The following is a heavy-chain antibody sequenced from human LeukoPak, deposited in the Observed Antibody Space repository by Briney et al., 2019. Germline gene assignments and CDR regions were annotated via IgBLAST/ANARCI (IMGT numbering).Heavy chain of an antibody. Sequence: TLSLTCAVYGGSFSGYYWSWIRQPPGKGLEWIGYIYHSGSTYYNPSLKSRVTISMDRSKNQFSLKLSSVTAADTAVYYCARHLYGSGSPLDYWGQGILVTVSS. V-gene: IGHV4-30-2*01. CDR1: GGSFSGYY. CDR2: IYHSGST. D-gene: IGHD3-10*01. J-gene: IGHJ4*02. CDR3: ARHLYGSGSPLDY.